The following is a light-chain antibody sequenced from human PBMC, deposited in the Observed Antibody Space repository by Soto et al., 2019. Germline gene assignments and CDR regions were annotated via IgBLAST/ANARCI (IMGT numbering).Light chain of an antibody. V-gene: IGLV2-14*01. Sequence: QSALTQPASVSGSPGQSITISCTGTSSDIGTYNYVSWYQHHPGKVPKLMVYDVSNPPSGVSNRFSGSKSGNTASLTISGLQAEDEADYSCSSYSSSSTLLLFGGGTKLTVL. CDR2: DVS. CDR3: SSYSSSSTLLL. J-gene: IGLJ2*01. CDR1: SSDIGTYNY.